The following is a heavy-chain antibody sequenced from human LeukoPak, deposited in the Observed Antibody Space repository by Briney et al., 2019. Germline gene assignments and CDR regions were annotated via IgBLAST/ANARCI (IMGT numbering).Heavy chain of an antibody. D-gene: IGHD6-6*01. CDR2: IGGSGGST. V-gene: IGHV3-23*01. CDR3: AKDKYYLDY. J-gene: IGHJ4*02. CDR1: GFTFSSYG. Sequence: GGSLRLSCAASGFTFSSYGMHWVRQAPGKGLEWVSAIGGSGGSTYYADSVKGRFTISRDNSKNTLYLQMNSLRAEDTAVYYCAKDKYYLDYWGQGTLVTVSS.